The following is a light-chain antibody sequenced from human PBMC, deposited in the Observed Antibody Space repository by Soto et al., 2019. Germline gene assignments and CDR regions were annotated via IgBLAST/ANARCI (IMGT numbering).Light chain of an antibody. CDR1: SSNIETNS. CDR2: SNN. Sequence: QSVLTQAPSASGTPGQRVTISCSGSSSNIETNSVNWYQQFPGMAPKLLIYSNNQRLSGVPDRFAGSKPGTSASLAISGLQSEDEADYYCATWDDNLNGRVFGGGTQLTVL. J-gene: IGLJ3*02. CDR3: ATWDDNLNGRV. V-gene: IGLV1-44*01.